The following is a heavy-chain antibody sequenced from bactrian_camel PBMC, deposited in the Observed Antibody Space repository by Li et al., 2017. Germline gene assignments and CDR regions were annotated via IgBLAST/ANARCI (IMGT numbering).Heavy chain of an antibody. Sequence: DVQLVESGGGLVQPGGSLRLSCAASGFTFSNTYMSWVRPAPGKEREGVALIDNRGNRKYADSVKDRFSISKDNDKNTLYLEMGDLKPEDTAMYYCAAEAGVTRTWPAANVDEYNTWGQGTQVTVS. CDR3: AAEAGVTRTWPAANVDEYNT. J-gene: IGHJ4*01. CDR1: GFTFSNTY. D-gene: IGHD4*01. V-gene: IGHV3S13*01. CDR2: IDNRGNR.